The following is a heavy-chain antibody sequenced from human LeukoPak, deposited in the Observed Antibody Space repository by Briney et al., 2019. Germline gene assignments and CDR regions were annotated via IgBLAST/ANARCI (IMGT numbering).Heavy chain of an antibody. Sequence: SETLSLTCTVSGGSISSGGYYWSWIRQHPGKGLEWIGYIYYSGSTYYNPSLKSRVTISVDTSKNQFSLKLSSVTAADTAVYYCARDRCGCSYGCDAFDIWGQGTMVTVSS. CDR1: GGSISSGGYY. D-gene: IGHD5-18*01. V-gene: IGHV4-31*03. CDR2: IYYSGST. CDR3: ARDRCGCSYGCDAFDI. J-gene: IGHJ3*02.